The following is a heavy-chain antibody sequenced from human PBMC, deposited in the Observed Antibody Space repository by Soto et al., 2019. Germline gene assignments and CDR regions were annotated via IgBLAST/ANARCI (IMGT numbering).Heavy chain of an antibody. D-gene: IGHD1-1*01. Sequence: ALRLPSAASGFTFDDFATHWVPQAPGKGLEWVSGISWNSVNIAYADSAKGRFTISRDNAKKSLYLEMNSLRGEDTVLYYCAKDTNDDYYYGMDVWGQGTTVTVSS. J-gene: IGHJ6*02. CDR3: AKDTNDDYYYGMDV. V-gene: IGHV3-9*01. CDR1: GFTFDDFA. CDR2: ISWNSVNI.